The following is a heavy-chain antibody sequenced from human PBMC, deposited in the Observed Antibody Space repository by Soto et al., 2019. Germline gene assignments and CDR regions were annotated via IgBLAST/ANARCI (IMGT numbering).Heavy chain of an antibody. CDR2: ISGSGGTI. CDR1: GFTLSSYS. D-gene: IGHD6-19*01. V-gene: IGHV3-48*02. J-gene: IGHJ4*02. CDR3: ARETRLRSSGWSYYFDF. Sequence: EVQLVESGGGMVQPGGSLRVSCAASGFTLSSYSMHWVRQAPGKGLEWVSYISGSGGTIYYADSVKGRFTISRDNAKNSLSVQMNSLRDEDTAVYFCARETRLRSSGWSYYFDFWGQGTRVTVSP.